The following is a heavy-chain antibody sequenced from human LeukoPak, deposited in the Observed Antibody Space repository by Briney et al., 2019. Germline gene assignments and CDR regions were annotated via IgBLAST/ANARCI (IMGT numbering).Heavy chain of an antibody. CDR2: ISSSSSYI. Sequence: KPGGSLRLSCAASGFTFSSYSMNWVRQAPGKGLEWVSSISSSSSYIYYADSVKGRFTISRDNAKNSLYLQMNSLRAEDTAVYYCAREGWQWLVHAFDIWGQGTMVTVSS. CDR3: AREGWQWLVHAFDI. V-gene: IGHV3-21*01. CDR1: GFTFSSYS. J-gene: IGHJ3*02. D-gene: IGHD6-19*01.